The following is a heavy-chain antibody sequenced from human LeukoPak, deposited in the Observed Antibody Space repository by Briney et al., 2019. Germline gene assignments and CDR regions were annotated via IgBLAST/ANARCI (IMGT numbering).Heavy chain of an antibody. J-gene: IGHJ4*02. V-gene: IGHV1-46*01. D-gene: IGHD6-19*01. CDR3: ARTLYSSGWYAAAHYFDY. CDR2: INPSGGST. CDR1: GYTFTSYY. Sequence: ASVNVSCKASGYTFTSYYMHWVRQAPGQGLEWMGIINPSGGSTSYAQKFQGRVTMTRDTSTSTVYMELSSLRSEDMAVYYCARTLYSSGWYAAAHYFDYWGQGTLVTVSS.